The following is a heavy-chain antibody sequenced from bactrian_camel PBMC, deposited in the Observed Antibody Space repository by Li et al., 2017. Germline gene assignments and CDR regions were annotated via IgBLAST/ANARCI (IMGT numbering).Heavy chain of an antibody. V-gene: IGHV3S40*01. D-gene: IGHD1*01. CDR3: VKPNPDARGGFDH. J-gene: IGHJ4*01. Sequence: VESGGGLVQPGGSLRLSCAASGFTFSSNFMSWVRQAPGKGLEWVSTINSSGGNSVYADSVKGRFTISRDNAKNTVYLLMNSLKPEDTAVYYCVKPNPDARGGFDHWGQGTQVTVS. CDR2: INSSGGNS. CDR1: GFTFSSNF.